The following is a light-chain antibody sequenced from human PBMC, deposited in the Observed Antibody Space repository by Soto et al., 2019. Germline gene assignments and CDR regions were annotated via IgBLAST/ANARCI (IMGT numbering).Light chain of an antibody. V-gene: IGKV3-20*01. CDR3: QQYGSSPPDT. CDR2: GAS. J-gene: IGKJ4*01. Sequence: EIVLTQSPGTLSLSPGERATLSCRASQSVSSSYLAWYQQKPGQAPRLLIYGASSRATGIPDRFSGSGSGTDFTLTISRLEPEDFAVYYCQQYGSSPPDTFXGGTKVDIK. CDR1: QSVSSSY.